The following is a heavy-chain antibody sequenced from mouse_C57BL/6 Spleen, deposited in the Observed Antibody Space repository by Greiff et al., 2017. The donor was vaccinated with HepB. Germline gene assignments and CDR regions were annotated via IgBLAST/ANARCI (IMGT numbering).Heavy chain of an antibody. V-gene: IGHV5-4*01. CDR1: GFTFSSYA. CDR3: ARDRVYDYGGDCFDY. CDR2: ISDGGSYT. J-gene: IGHJ2*01. D-gene: IGHD2-4*01. Sequence: EVQGVESGGGLVKPGGSLKLSCAASGFTFSSYAMSWVRQTPEKSLEWVATISDGGSYTYYPDNVKGRFTISRDNAKNNLYLQMSHLKSEDTAMYYCARDRVYDYGGDCFDYWGQGTTLTVSS.